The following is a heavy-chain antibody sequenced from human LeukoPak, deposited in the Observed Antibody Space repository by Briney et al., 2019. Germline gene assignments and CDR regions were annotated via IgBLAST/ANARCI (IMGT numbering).Heavy chain of an antibody. V-gene: IGHV4-39*01. CDR2: IYYSGST. CDR1: GGSISSSSYY. J-gene: IGHJ3*02. CDR3: ARYSPITMIPGAFDI. Sequence: PSETLSLTCTVSGGSISSSSYYWGWIRQPPGKGLEWIGSIYYSGSTYYNPSLKSRVTISVDTSKNQFSLKLSSVTAADTAVYYCARYSPITMIPGAFDIWGQGTMVTVSS. D-gene: IGHD3-22*01.